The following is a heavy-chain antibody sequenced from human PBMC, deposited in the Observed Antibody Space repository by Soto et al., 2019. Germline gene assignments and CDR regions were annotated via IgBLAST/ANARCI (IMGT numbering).Heavy chain of an antibody. CDR2: IYESGST. J-gene: IGHJ4*02. CDR3: ARNRVGRSWYVDY. V-gene: IGHV4-30-2*01. Sequence: NPSETLSLTCAVSGGSLSSGGYSWSWIRQPPRTGLEWIGYIYESGSTHYNPSLSSRVTMSLDKSRNQFSLRLSSVTAADTAVYFCARNRVGRSWYVDYWGQGAQVTVSS. D-gene: IGHD6-13*01. CDR1: GGSLSSGGYS.